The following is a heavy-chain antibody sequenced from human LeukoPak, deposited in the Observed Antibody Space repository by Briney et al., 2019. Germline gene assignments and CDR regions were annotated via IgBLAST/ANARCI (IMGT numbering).Heavy chain of an antibody. J-gene: IGHJ4*02. CDR3: ARGDSQGVTIFF. D-gene: IGHD3-9*01. CDR2: INAGDGNT. V-gene: IGHV1-3*01. CDR1: GYTFSSYA. Sequence: ASVKVSCKASGYTFSSYAMHWVRQAPGQRLEWMGWINAGDGNTKYSQKFQGGVTITRDTSASTAYMELSSLRSEDTAVYYCARGDSQGVTIFFWGQGTLVTVSS.